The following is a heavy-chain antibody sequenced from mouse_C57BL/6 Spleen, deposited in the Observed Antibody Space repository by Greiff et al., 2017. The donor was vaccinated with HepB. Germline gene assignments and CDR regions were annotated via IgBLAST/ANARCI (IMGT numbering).Heavy chain of an antibody. CDR2: ISDGGSYT. J-gene: IGHJ2*01. CDR3: ARDTYYSNYGYFDY. CDR1: GFTFSSYA. V-gene: IGHV5-4*01. Sequence: EVMLVESGGGLVKPGGSLKLSCAASGFTFSSYAMSWVRQTPEKRLEWVATISDGGSYTYYPDNVKGRFTISRDNAKNNLYLQMSHLKSEDTAMYYCARDTYYSNYGYFDYWGQGTTLTVSS. D-gene: IGHD2-5*01.